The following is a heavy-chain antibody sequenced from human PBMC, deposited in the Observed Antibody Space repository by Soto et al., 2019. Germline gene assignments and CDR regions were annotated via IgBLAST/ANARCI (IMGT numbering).Heavy chain of an antibody. CDR1: GFTFSGSA. V-gene: IGHV3-73*01. Sequence: PGGSLRLSCAASGFTFSGSAMHWVRQASGKGLEWVGRIRSKANSYATAYAASVKGRFTISRDDSKNTAYLQMNSLKTEDTAVYYCTSVSTIFGFLDRYNWFDPWGQGTLVTVSS. J-gene: IGHJ5*02. D-gene: IGHD3-3*01. CDR2: IRSKANSYAT. CDR3: TSVSTIFGFLDRYNWFDP.